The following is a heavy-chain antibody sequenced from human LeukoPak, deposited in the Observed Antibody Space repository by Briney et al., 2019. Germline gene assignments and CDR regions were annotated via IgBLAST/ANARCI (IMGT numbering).Heavy chain of an antibody. Sequence: GGSLRLSCAASGFSFSVFWMHWVRQAPGKGPVWVSRIKTDGSITDYADSVKGRFTISRDNAKNTLYLQMNSLRAEDTAVYYCARGGYDILTGYYRLNYFDYWGQGTLVTVSS. CDR2: IKTDGSIT. J-gene: IGHJ4*02. CDR3: ARGGYDILTGYYRLNYFDY. D-gene: IGHD3-9*01. CDR1: GFSFSVFW. V-gene: IGHV3-74*01.